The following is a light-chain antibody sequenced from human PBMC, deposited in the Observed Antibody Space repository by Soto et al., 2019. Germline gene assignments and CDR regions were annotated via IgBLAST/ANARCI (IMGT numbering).Light chain of an antibody. CDR1: QSIGRW. V-gene: IGKV1-5*01. Sequence: DIQMTQSPSTLSASVGDRVTITCRASQSIGRWLAWYQQKPGKAPKVLIYEVSYLEGGVPSRFSGSGSGTESTLTISSLQPDDSATYYCQQYNTFSTFGQGTKVDIK. CDR2: EVS. J-gene: IGKJ1*01. CDR3: QQYNTFST.